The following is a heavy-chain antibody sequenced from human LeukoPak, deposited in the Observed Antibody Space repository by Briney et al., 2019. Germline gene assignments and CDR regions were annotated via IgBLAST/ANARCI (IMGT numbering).Heavy chain of an antibody. Sequence: HGESLKISCKGSGYSFSNDWIGWVRQMPGKGLEWMGIIYPGDSDTKYSPSFQGQVTISADKSISAAYLQWSSLEASDTAMYYCARRQGCSSSSCPPDYWGQGTLVTVSP. CDR1: GYSFSNDW. V-gene: IGHV5-51*01. D-gene: IGHD2-2*01. J-gene: IGHJ4*02. CDR3: ARRQGCSSSSCPPDY. CDR2: IYPGDSDT.